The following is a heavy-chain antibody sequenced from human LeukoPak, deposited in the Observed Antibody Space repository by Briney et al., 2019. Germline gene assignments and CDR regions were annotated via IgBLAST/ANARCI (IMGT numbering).Heavy chain of an antibody. D-gene: IGHD3-22*01. CDR2: ISGSTGST. J-gene: IGHJ4*02. CDR1: GFTFSSYA. CDR3: SKEYESTSRDNYYFDY. Sequence: PGGSLRLSCAASGFTFSSYAMSWVRQAQGKGLEWVSTISGSTGSTYYADSVKGRFTISRDNFKNTLYLQVNSLRAEDTAVYYCSKEYESTSRDNYYFDYWGQGTLVTVSS. V-gene: IGHV3-23*01.